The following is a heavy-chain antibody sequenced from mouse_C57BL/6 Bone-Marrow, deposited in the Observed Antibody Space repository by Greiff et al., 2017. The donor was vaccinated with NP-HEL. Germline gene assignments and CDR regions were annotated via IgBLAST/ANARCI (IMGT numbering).Heavy chain of an antibody. CDR2: IDPETGGT. CDR3: TGIYYGNYGAMDY. CDR1: GYTFTDYE. D-gene: IGHD2-1*01. Sequence: QVQLKESGAELVRPGASVTLSCKASGYTFTDYEMHWVKQTPVHGLEWIGAIDPETGGTAYNQKFKGKAILTADKSSSTAYMELRSLTSEDSAVYYCTGIYYGNYGAMDYWGQGTSVTVSS. J-gene: IGHJ4*01. V-gene: IGHV1-15*01.